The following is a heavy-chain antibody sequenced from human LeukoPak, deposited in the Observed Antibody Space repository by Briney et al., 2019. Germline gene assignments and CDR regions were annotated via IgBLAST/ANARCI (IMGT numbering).Heavy chain of an antibody. V-gene: IGHV4-61*08. CDR1: GGSISSGGYY. Sequence: SETLSLTCTVSGGSISSGGYYWTWIRQPPGKGLEWIGYIYYSGSTNYNPSLKSRVTISVDTSKNQFSLKLSSVTAADTAVYYCARGRSSSWYDYWGQGTLVTVSS. CDR2: IYYSGST. J-gene: IGHJ4*02. CDR3: ARGRSSSWYDY. D-gene: IGHD6-13*01.